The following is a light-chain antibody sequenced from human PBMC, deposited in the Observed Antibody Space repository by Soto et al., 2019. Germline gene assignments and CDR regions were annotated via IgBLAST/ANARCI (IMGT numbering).Light chain of an antibody. CDR1: QTISSW. CDR2: DAS. J-gene: IGKJ5*01. Sequence: DIQMTQSPSSLSASVGDRVTITCLASQTISSWLAWYQQKPGKAPKLLIYDASNLETGVPSRFSGSGSGTDFTFTISSLQPKDIATYYCQQYDNFPITFGQGTRLEIK. CDR3: QQYDNFPIT. V-gene: IGKV1-33*01.